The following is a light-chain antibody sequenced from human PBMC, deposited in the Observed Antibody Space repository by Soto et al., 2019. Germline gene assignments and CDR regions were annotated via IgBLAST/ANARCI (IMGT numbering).Light chain of an antibody. V-gene: IGKV1-5*01. CDR1: QTIYRW. CDR2: DGS. J-gene: IGKJ1*01. Sequence: DIQMTQSPSTLSASVGDSVTITCRASQTIYRWLAWYQQKPGKAPRLIIYDGSNLESGVPSRFSGSGSGTEFTLTINSLQPDDFATYYCQQYNDYWTFGQGTKVKVK. CDR3: QQYNDYWT.